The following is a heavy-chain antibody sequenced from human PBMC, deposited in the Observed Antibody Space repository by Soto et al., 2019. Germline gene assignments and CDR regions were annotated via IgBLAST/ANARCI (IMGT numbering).Heavy chain of an antibody. CDR1: GDTFTSYY. CDR2: INPHGGST. Sequence: ASVKVSCKAPGDTFTSYYLNWVRQAPGQGLERMGVINPHGGSTKYAQKFQGRITMTRDTSRSTVYMELSSLRSDDTAIYYCARSSGGNFGIIIEGSNWFDPWGQGTMVTVYS. D-gene: IGHD3-3*02. V-gene: IGHV1-46*01. CDR3: ARSSGGNFGIIIEGSNWFDP. J-gene: IGHJ5*02.